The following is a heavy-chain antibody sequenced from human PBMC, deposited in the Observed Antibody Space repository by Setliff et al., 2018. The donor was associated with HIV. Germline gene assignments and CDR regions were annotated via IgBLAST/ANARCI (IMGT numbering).Heavy chain of an antibody. D-gene: IGHD2-2*01. V-gene: IGHV3-73*01. CDR3: GRHVDGYCSATSCFVMSWR. CDR2: IKSAINRHAT. CDR1: GDSISNPN. J-gene: IGHJ4*02. Sequence: ETLSLTCSVSGDSISNPNYYWGWIRQSPGKGLEWLGHIKSAINRHATVYAASMEGKFTISRDDSKNTAFLQVDSLNTGDMASYYCGRHVDGYCSATSCFVMSWRWGQGTLVTVSS.